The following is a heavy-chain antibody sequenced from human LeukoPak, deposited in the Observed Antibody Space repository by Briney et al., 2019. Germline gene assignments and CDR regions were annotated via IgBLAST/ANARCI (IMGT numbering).Heavy chain of an antibody. CDR3: ARAKLETWYAFDI. V-gene: IGHV3-7*01. J-gene: IGHJ3*02. Sequence: GGSLRLSCAASGFTFSGYNMSWVRQAPGKGLEWVANIKQDGSEKYYVDSVKGRFTISRDNAKNSLYLQMSSLRAEDTAVYYCARAKLETWYAFDIWGQGTMVTVSS. CDR2: IKQDGSEK. CDR1: GFTFSGYN.